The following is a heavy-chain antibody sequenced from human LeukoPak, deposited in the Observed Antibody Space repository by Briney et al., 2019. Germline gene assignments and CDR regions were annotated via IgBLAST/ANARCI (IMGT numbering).Heavy chain of an antibody. CDR2: ISSSSSTI. CDR1: GFTFSSYS. D-gene: IGHD3-10*01. CDR3: AKSGLPYGSGSYYSFDY. J-gene: IGHJ4*02. V-gene: IGHV3-48*04. Sequence: PGGSLRLSCAASGFTFSSYSMNWVRQAPGKGLEWVSYISSSSSTIYYADSVKGRFTISRDNSKNSLYLQMNSLRTEDTALYYCAKSGLPYGSGSYYSFDYWGQGTLVTVSS.